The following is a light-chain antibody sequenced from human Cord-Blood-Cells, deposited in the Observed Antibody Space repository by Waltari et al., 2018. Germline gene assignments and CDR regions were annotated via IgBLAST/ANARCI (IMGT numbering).Light chain of an antibody. J-gene: IGKJ4*01. CDR3: QQSYSTPLT. V-gene: IGKV1-39*01. Sequence: DIQMTQSPSSLSASVGDRVTITCRASPSISSYLNLYQQKPGKAPKLLIYAASSLQSGVPSRFSGSGSGTDFTLTISSLQPEDFATYYCQQSYSTPLTFGGGTKVEIK. CDR1: PSISSY. CDR2: AAS.